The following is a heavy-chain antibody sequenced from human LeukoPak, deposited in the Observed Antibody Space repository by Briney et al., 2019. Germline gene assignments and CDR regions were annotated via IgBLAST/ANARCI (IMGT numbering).Heavy chain of an antibody. Sequence: GGSLRLSCAASGFTFSSYAMSWVRQAPGKGLEWVAVISYDGSNKYYADSVKGRFTISRDNSKNTLYLQMNSLRAEDTAVYYCAREIATIFGVAENGMDVWGQGTTVTVSS. CDR1: GFTFSSYA. CDR3: AREIATIFGVAENGMDV. J-gene: IGHJ6*02. V-gene: IGHV3-30-3*01. CDR2: ISYDGSNK. D-gene: IGHD3-3*01.